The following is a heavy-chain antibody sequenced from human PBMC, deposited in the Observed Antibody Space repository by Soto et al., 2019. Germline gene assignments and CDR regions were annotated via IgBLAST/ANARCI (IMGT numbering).Heavy chain of an antibody. V-gene: IGHV1-46*01. Sequence: ASVKVSCKASGYTFTSYYMHWVRQAPGQGLEWMGIINPSGGSTSYAQKFQGRVTMTRDTSTSTAYMELRSLRSDDTAVYYCARDSSIAVAVEDYGMDVWGQGTTVTVSS. J-gene: IGHJ6*02. CDR2: INPSGGST. CDR3: ARDSSIAVAVEDYGMDV. CDR1: GYTFTSYY. D-gene: IGHD6-19*01.